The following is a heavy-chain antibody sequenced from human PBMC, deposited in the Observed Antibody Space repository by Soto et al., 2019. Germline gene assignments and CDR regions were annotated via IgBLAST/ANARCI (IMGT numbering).Heavy chain of an antibody. D-gene: IGHD2-15*01. CDR2: VNSDESST. V-gene: IGHV3-74*01. J-gene: IGHJ4*02. CDR1: GFTFSNYW. Sequence: VQLVASGGDLVQPGGSLRLSCAASGFTFSNYWMHWVRQGPGKGLVWVSRVNSDESSTSYADSVKGRFTISRDNAKNTLYLQMDSLRAEDTAVYYCARELCSVGNCQGSFDHWGQGTLVTVSS. CDR3: ARELCSVGNCQGSFDH.